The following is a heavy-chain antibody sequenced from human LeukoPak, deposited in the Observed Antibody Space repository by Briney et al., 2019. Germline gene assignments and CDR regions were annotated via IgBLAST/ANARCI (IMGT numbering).Heavy chain of an antibody. J-gene: IGHJ4*02. V-gene: IGHV4-31*03. D-gene: IGHD4-23*01. CDR2: IYYSGST. CDR3: ARVMDYGGDFDY. CDR1: GGSISSGGYY. Sequence: KPSQTLSLTCTVSGGSISSGGYYWSWIRQHPGKGLEWIGYIYYSGSTYYNPSLKSRVTISVDTSKNQFSLKLSSVTAADTAVYYCARVMDYGGDFDYWGQGTLVTASS.